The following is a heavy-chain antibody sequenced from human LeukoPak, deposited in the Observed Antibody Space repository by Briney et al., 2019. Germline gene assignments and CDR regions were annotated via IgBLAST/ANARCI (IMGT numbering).Heavy chain of an antibody. V-gene: IGHV4-34*01. CDR2: INHSGST. CDR3: ARNRHCTGGSCYLRLGQFDY. D-gene: IGHD2-15*01. Sequence: SETLSLTCAVYGGSFSGYYWSWIRQPPGKGLEWIGEINHSGSTNYNPSLKSRVTISVDTSKNQFSLKLSSVTAADTAVYYCARNRHCTGGSCYLRLGQFDYWGQGTLVTVSS. J-gene: IGHJ4*02. CDR1: GGSFSGYY.